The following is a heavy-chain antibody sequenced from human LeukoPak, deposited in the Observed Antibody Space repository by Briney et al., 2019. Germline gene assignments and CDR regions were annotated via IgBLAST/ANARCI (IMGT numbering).Heavy chain of an antibody. CDR3: VRLASGLIDY. CDR2: IHYSGST. Sequence: PSETLSLTCTVSGGSIDKSHYCWGWIRQPPGEGLEWIASIHYSGSTHYNPSLKSRVTISVDTSKNQFSLKLSSVTAADTAVYYCVRLASGLIDYWGQGTLVTVSS. J-gene: IGHJ4*02. CDR1: GGSIDKSHYC. D-gene: IGHD6-19*01. V-gene: IGHV4-39*01.